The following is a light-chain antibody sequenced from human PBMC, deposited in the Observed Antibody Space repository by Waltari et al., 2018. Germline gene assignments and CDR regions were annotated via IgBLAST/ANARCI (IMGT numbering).Light chain of an antibody. J-gene: IGKJ1*01. V-gene: IGKV1-17*01. CDR3: LQHNSYPWT. CDR2: AAT. Sequence: DIQMTQSPSSLSASVGDTVTITCRTSQGISSYLNWFQQKPGKAPKLLIYAATTLQSGGPSRFSGSGSGTEFTLTISSLQPEDFAAYYCLQHNSYPWTFGQGTKVEIK. CDR1: QGISSY.